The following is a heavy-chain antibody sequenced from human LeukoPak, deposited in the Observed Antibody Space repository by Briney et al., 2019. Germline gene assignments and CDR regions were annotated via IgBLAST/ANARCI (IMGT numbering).Heavy chain of an antibody. V-gene: IGHV3-30*02. Sequence: GGSLRLSCEAPGFSLTSYDIHWARHTPGKGLEWVAFLRYDGMTDNYADSVKCRFTLSRDNSKNTLYLQLNSLRPEDTAVYYCARDLWASDGSVIYDHGLVDCFAIWGQGTMVTVSS. D-gene: IGHD3-3*01. CDR1: GFSLTSYD. CDR3: ARDLWASDGSVIYDHGLVDCFAI. CDR2: LRYDGMTD. J-gene: IGHJ3*02.